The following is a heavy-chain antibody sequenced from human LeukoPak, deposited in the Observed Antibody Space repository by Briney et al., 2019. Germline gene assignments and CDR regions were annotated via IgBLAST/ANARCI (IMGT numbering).Heavy chain of an antibody. CDR2: ISGSGGST. CDR3: AKNPNGYSSSWFEPDSRFPDY. V-gene: IGHV3-23*01. Sequence: GGSLRLSCAASGFTFSSYWMTWVRQAPGKGLEWVSAISGSGGSTYYADSVKGRFTISRDNSKNTLYLQMNSLRAEDTAVYYCAKNPNGYSSSWFEPDSRFPDYWGQGTLVTVSS. D-gene: IGHD6-13*01. J-gene: IGHJ4*02. CDR1: GFTFSSYW.